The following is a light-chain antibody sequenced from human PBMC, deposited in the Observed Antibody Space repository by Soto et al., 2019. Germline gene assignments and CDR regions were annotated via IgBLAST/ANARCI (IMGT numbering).Light chain of an antibody. J-gene: IGKJ2*01. V-gene: IGKV3-11*01. CDR3: QQRSNWPPYT. CDR2: DTS. Sequence: EIVLTQSPATLSLSPGERATLSCRASQSVSRYLAWYQQKPGQAPRLLIYDTSNRATGIPARFSGSGSGTDFTLTISSLEPEDFAVYYYQQRSNWPPYTFGQGTKLEIK. CDR1: QSVSRY.